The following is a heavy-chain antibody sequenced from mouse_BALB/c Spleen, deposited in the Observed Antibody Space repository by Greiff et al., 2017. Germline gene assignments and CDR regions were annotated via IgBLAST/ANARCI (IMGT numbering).Heavy chain of an antibody. CDR2: INSNGGST. Sequence: LVESGGGLVQPGGSLKLSCAASGFTFSSYGMSWVRQTPDKRLELVATINSNGGSTYYPDSVKGRFTISRDNAKNTLYLQMSSLKSEDTAMYYCASSVHYYGSSYRYWGQGTTLTVSS. CDR3: ASSVHYYGSSYRY. CDR1: GFTFSSYG. D-gene: IGHD1-1*01. V-gene: IGHV5-6-3*01. J-gene: IGHJ2*01.